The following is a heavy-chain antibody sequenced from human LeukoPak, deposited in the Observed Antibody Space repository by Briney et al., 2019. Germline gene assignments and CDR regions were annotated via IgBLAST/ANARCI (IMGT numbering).Heavy chain of an antibody. V-gene: IGHV1-2*02. CDR2: INPNSGGR. D-gene: IGHD5-18*01. CDR3: ARLDTAMVAGGGDY. Sequence: ASVKVSCKASGYSFTGYYMHWVRQAPGQGLEWMGWINPNSGGRKYAQKFKGRVTMTRDTSISTAYMELSRLRSDDTAVYYCARLDTAMVAGGGDYWGQGTLVTVSS. J-gene: IGHJ4*02. CDR1: GYSFTGYY.